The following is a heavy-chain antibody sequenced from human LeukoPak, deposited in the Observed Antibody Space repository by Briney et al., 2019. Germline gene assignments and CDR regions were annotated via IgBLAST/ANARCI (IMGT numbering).Heavy chain of an antibody. CDR1: GYTFTSYG. D-gene: IGHD2-2*02. CDR3: ASTYCSSTSCYMEYFQH. Sequence: ASVKVSCKASGYTFTSYGISWARQAPGQGLEWMGWISVYNGNTDYKQKRQGRVTMTTDTSTSTAYVGLRSLRSDDTAVYYCASTYCSSTSCYMEYFQHWGQGTLVTVSS. J-gene: IGHJ1*01. CDR2: ISVYNGNT. V-gene: IGHV1-18*01.